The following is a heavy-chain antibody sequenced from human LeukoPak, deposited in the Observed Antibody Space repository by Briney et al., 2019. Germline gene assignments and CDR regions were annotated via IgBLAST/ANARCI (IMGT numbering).Heavy chain of an antibody. D-gene: IGHD3-22*01. CDR3: AKDTRDYYDSSGSDY. V-gene: IGHV3-23*01. CDR1: GFTFSSYA. CDR2: ISGSGGST. J-gene: IGHJ4*02. Sequence: GGSLRLSCAASGFTFSSYAMSWVRQAPGKGLKWVSAISGSGGSTYYADSVKGRFTISRDNSKNTLYLQMNSLRAEDTAVYYCAKDTRDYYDSSGSDYWGQGTLVTVSS.